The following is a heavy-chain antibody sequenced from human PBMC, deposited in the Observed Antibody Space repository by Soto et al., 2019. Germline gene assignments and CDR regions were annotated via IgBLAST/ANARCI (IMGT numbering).Heavy chain of an antibody. J-gene: IGHJ6*03. D-gene: IGHD2-8*01. CDR1: GGSFSGYY. Sequence: QVQLQQWGAGLLKPSETLSLTCAVYGGSFSGYYWSWIRQPPGKGLEWIGEINHSGSTNYNPSLKSRVTISVDTSKNQFSLKLSSVTAADTAVYYCAKLGYCTNGVCYWNYYYYMDVWGKGTTVTVSS. CDR3: AKLGYCTNGVCYWNYYYYMDV. V-gene: IGHV4-34*01. CDR2: INHSGST.